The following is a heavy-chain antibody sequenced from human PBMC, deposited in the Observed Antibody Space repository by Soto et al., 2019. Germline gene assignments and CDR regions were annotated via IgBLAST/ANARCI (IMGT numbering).Heavy chain of an antibody. CDR3: ARDRSGWYHYYYGMDV. Sequence: XSGKVSCKASGYTFTSYGISWVRQAPGQGLEWMGWISAYNGNTNYAQKLQGRVTMTTDTSTSTAYMELRSLRSDDTAVYYCARDRSGWYHYYYGMDVWGQGTTVTVSS. CDR1: GYTFTSYG. D-gene: IGHD6-19*01. J-gene: IGHJ6*02. V-gene: IGHV1-18*01. CDR2: ISAYNGNT.